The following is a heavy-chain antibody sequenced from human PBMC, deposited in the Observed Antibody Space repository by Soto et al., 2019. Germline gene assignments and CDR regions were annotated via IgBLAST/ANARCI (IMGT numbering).Heavy chain of an antibody. CDR2: INAGNGNT. CDR3: ASGPPGYGDIDY. Sequence: ASVKVSCTASGYTFTSYAMHWVRQAPGQRLEWMGWINAGNGNTKYSQKFQGRVTITRDTSASTAYMELSSLRSEDTAVYYCASGPPGYGDIDYWGQGTLVTVSS. CDR1: GYTFTSYA. D-gene: IGHD4-17*01. V-gene: IGHV1-3*01. J-gene: IGHJ4*02.